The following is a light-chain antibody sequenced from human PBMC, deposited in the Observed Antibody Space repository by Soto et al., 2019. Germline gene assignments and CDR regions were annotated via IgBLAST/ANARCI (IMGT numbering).Light chain of an antibody. J-gene: IGKJ5*01. CDR3: QQYNNWPAIT. Sequence: EIVLTQSPGTLSLSPGERASLCCRAGQSVSSNYLAWYQQKPGQAPRLLIYGASSRATGIPDRFSGSGSGTDFTLTISRLEPEDFAVYYCQQYNNWPAITFGQGTQLEIK. V-gene: IGKV3-20*01. CDR2: GAS. CDR1: QSVSSNY.